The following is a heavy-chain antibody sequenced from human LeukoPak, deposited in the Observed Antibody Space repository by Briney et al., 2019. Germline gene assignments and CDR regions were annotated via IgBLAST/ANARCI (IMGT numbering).Heavy chain of an antibody. D-gene: IGHD2-2*02. Sequence: SETLSLTCAVYGGSFSGYYWSWIRQPPGKGLEWIGEINHSGSTNYNPSLKSRVTISVDTSKNQFSLKLSSVTAADTAVYYCARGVGVPAAIRALRNNWFAPWGQGTLVTVSS. CDR3: ARGVGVPAAIRALRNNWFAP. CDR2: INHSGST. J-gene: IGHJ5*02. V-gene: IGHV4-34*01. CDR1: GGSFSGYY.